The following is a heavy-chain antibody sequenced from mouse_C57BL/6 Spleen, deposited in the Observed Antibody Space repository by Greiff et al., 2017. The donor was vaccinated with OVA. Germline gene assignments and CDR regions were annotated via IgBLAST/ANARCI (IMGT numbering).Heavy chain of an antibody. J-gene: IGHJ4*01. D-gene: IGHD3-2*02. CDR2: IDPSDSYT. CDR3: ARRVDSSGSEVAYAMDY. Sequence: QVQLQQSGAELVRPGTSVKLSCKASGYTFTSYWMHWVKQRPGQGLEWIGVIDPSDSYTNYNQKFKGKATLTVDTSSSTAYMQLSSLTSEDSAVYYCARRVDSSGSEVAYAMDYWGQGTSVTVSS. CDR1: GYTFTSYW. V-gene: IGHV1-59*01.